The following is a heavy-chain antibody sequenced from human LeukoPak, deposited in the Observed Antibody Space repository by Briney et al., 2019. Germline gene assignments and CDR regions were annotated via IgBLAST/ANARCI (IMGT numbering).Heavy chain of an antibody. CDR3: AKVLLDRSDWYGGADY. CDR1: GFTFIRYV. V-gene: IGHV3-23*01. J-gene: IGHJ4*02. Sequence: GGSLRLSCAASGFTFIRYVMTWVRQAPGKGLEWVSAITGSGDITYYADSVKGRFTISRDNSKSTLYLQMNSLRAEDTAQYYCAKVLLDRSDWYGGADYWGQGTLVTVSS. D-gene: IGHD6-19*01. CDR2: ITGSGDIT.